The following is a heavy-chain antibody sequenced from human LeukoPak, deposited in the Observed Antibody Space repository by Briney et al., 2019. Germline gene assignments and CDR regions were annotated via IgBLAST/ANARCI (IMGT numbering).Heavy chain of an antibody. J-gene: IGHJ4*02. D-gene: IGHD3-22*01. CDR1: GGSISSSSYY. V-gene: IGHV4-39*01. CDR3: ARHPTPRITMIVVVMYFDY. Sequence: SETLSLTCTVSGGSISSSSYYWGWIRQPPGKGLEWIGSIYYSGSTYYNPSLKSRVTISVDTSKNQFSLKLSSVTAADTAVYYCARHPTPRITMIVVVMYFDYWGQGTLVTVSS. CDR2: IYYSGST.